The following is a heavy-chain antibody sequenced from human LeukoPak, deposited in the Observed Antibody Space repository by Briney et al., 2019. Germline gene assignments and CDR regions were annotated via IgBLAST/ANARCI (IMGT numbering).Heavy chain of an antibody. CDR3: ARETGYYDFWSGYFYFDY. V-gene: IGHV3-21*01. D-gene: IGHD3-3*01. J-gene: IGHJ4*02. CDR1: GFTFSSYS. CDR2: ISSSSYI. Sequence: GGSLRLSCAASGFTFSSYSMNWVRQAPGKGLEWVSSISSSSYIYYADSVKGRFTIPRDNAKNSLYLQMNSLRAEDTAVYYCARETGYYDFWSGYFYFDYWGQGTLVTVSS.